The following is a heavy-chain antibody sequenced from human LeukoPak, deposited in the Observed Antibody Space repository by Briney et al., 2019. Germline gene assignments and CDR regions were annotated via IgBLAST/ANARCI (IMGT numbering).Heavy chain of an antibody. D-gene: IGHD2-2*02. Sequence: SETLSLTCTVSGGSISSYYWSWIRQPAGKGLEWIGYIYYSGSTNYNPSLKSRVTISVDTSRNQFSLKLSSVTAADTAVYYCARVPCSSTSCYRSDYYYGMDVWGQGTTVTVSS. J-gene: IGHJ6*02. CDR2: IYYSGST. V-gene: IGHV4-59*01. CDR3: ARVPCSSTSCYRSDYYYGMDV. CDR1: GGSISSYY.